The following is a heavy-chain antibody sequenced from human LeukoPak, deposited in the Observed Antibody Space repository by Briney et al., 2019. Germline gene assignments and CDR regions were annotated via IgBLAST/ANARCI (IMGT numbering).Heavy chain of an antibody. CDR3: ARDGGILWTRGRGGNWFDP. CDR2: IYTSGST. CDR1: GGSISSGSYY. J-gene: IGHJ5*02. D-gene: IGHD3-10*01. Sequence: SETLSLTCTVSGGSISSGSYYWSWIRQPAGKGLEWIGRIYTSGSTNYNPSLKSRVTISVDTSKNQFSLKLSSVTAADTGVYYCARDGGILWTRGRGGNWFDPWGQGTLVTVSS. V-gene: IGHV4-61*02.